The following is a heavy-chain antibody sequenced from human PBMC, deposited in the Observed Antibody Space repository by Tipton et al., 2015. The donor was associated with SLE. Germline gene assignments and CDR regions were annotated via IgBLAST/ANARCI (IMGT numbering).Heavy chain of an antibody. Sequence: TLSLTCAVSGGSFSGYAWSWVRQPPGKGLEWIGEVSHSRSTNYNPSLKSRGTISLDTSNNQFSLRLSSVTAADTAVYYCARGVAYYYDFGALDIWGQGTMVTVSS. V-gene: IGHV4-34*01. CDR2: VSHSRST. J-gene: IGHJ3*02. D-gene: IGHD3-22*01. CDR1: GGSFSGYA. CDR3: ARGVAYYYDFGALDI.